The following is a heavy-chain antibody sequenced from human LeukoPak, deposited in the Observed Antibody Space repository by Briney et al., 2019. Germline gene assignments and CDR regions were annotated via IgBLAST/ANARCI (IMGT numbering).Heavy chain of an antibody. CDR3: ATGYYYGSRHGRWDY. D-gene: IGHD3-10*01. J-gene: IGHJ4*02. Sequence: ASVKVSCRAFGYTFTSYAMNWVRQAPGQGLEWMGWINTNTGNPTYAQGFTGRFVFSLDTSVSTAYLQISSLKAEDTAVYYCATGYYYGSRHGRWDYWGQGTLVTVSS. V-gene: IGHV7-4-1*02. CDR2: INTNTGNP. CDR1: GYTFTSYA.